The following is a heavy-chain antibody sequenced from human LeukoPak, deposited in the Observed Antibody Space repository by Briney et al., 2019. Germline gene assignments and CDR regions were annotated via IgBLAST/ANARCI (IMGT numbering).Heavy chain of an antibody. CDR2: ISGSGGST. J-gene: IGHJ4*02. D-gene: IGHD3-22*01. CDR3: AWSRYYYDSSGYSAIFDY. Sequence: GGSLRLSCAASGFTFSSYAMSSVRQAPGKGLEGVSAISGSGGSTYYADSVKGRFTISRDNSKNTLYLQMNSLRAEDTAVYYCAWSRYYYDSSGYSAIFDYWGQGTLVTVSS. CDR1: GFTFSSYA. V-gene: IGHV3-23*01.